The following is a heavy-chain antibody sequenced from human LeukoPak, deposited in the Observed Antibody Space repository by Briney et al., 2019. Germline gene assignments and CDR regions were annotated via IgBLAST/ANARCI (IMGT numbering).Heavy chain of an antibody. Sequence: GGSLRLSCAASGMTSSNHWMHWVRQAPGKGLVWVSLITTDGRATIYADSVKGRFTISRDNGKSTLYLQMNSLRAEDTALYYCTTGPSYGYEWWGQGTVVTVSS. CDR2: ITTDGRAT. V-gene: IGHV3-74*01. CDR3: TTGPSYGYEW. J-gene: IGHJ4*02. CDR1: GMTSSNHW. D-gene: IGHD3-16*01.